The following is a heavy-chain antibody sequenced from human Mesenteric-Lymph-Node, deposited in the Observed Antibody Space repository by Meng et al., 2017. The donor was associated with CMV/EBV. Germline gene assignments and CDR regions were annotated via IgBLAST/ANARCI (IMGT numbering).Heavy chain of an antibody. J-gene: IGHJ4*02. D-gene: IGHD2-21*01. CDR1: GFIFSGYS. Sequence: GESLKISCAASGFIFSGYSMNWVRQAPGKGLEWLSYISRSSSNIYYADSVKGRFTISRDNAKNSLYLQMNSLRAEDMALYYCAKIRARKYCGGDCYFDYWGQGTLVTVSS. V-gene: IGHV3-48*04. CDR2: ISRSSSNI. CDR3: AKIRARKYCGGDCYFDY.